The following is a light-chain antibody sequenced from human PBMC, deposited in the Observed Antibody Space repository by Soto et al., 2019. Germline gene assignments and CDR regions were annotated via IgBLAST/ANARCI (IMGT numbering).Light chain of an antibody. CDR3: SSYNRSSTLLV. CDR2: DVS. CDR1: SSDVGGYNY. J-gene: IGLJ2*01. Sequence: QSALTQPASVSGSPGQSITISCTGTSSDVGGYNYVSWYQQHPGKAPKLMIYDVSNRPSGVSNRFSGSKSGNTASLTISGLQAEDEADYYCSSYNRSSTLLVFGGGTKLTVL. V-gene: IGLV2-14*01.